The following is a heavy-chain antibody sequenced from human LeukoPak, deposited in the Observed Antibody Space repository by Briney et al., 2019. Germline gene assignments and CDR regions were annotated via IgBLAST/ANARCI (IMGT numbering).Heavy chain of an antibody. V-gene: IGHV4-59*10. Sequence: SETLSLTCAVYGGSFSGYYWSWIRQPPGKGLEWIGRIYTSGSTNYNPSLKSRVTMSVDTSKNQFSLKLSSATAADTAVYYCARVSLVRGAPDYYFDYWGQGTLVTVSS. J-gene: IGHJ4*02. CDR3: ARVSLVRGAPDYYFDY. D-gene: IGHD3-10*01. CDR1: GGSFSGYY. CDR2: IYTSGST.